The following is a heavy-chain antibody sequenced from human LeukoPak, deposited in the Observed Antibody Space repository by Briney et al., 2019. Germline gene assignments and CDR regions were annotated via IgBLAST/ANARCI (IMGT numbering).Heavy chain of an antibody. CDR2: ISSSSSYI. D-gene: IGHD5/OR15-5a*01. V-gene: IGHV3-21*01. J-gene: IGHJ6*03. CDR1: GFTFSSYS. Sequence: AGGSLRLSCAASGFTFSSYSMNWVRQAPGKGLEWVSSISSSSSYIYYADSVKGRFTISRDSSKNILYLQINSMRDEDTAVYYCAKDRCRYGVGCYYYYMDVWGKGTMVTISS. CDR3: AKDRCRYGVGCYYYYMDV.